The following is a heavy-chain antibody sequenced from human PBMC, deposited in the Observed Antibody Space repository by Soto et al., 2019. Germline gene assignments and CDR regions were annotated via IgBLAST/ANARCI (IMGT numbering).Heavy chain of an antibody. D-gene: IGHD4-17*01. CDR3: ARGYGDWGYYYYGMDV. CDR1: GYTFTSYD. V-gene: IGHV1-8*01. J-gene: IGHJ6*02. Sequence: QVQLVQSGAEVKKPGVSVKVSCKASGYTFTSYDINWVRQATGQGLEWMGWMNPNSGNTGYAQKFQGRVTMTRNTSISTAYMELSSLRSEDTAVYYCARGYGDWGYYYYGMDVWGQGTTVTVSS. CDR2: MNPNSGNT.